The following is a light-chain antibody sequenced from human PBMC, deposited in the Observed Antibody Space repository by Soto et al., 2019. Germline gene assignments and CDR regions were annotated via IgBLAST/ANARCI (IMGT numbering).Light chain of an antibody. CDR3: QQYNAYPWT. CDR1: QSISSW. Sequence: DIQMTQSPSTLSASVGDRVTITCRASQSISSWLAWYQQKPGKAPKLLMYDASSLDSGVPSRFSGSGSGTEFTLTISSLQPDDFATYYCQQYNAYPWTFGQGTKVVIK. V-gene: IGKV1-5*01. CDR2: DAS. J-gene: IGKJ1*01.